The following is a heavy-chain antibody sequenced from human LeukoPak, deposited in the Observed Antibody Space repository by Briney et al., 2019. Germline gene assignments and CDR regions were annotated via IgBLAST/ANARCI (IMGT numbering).Heavy chain of an antibody. V-gene: IGHV3-30-3*01. CDR1: GFTFSSYA. CDR3: ARGLGSGWWGGSDPNWFDP. CDR2: ISYDGNNR. Sequence: KPGRSLRLSCAASGFTFSSYAMHWVRQAPGKGLEWVAVISYDGNNRYYADSVKGRFTNSRDNSKNTLYVQMNSLRADDTAVYYCARGLGSGWWGGSDPNWFDPWGQGTLVTVSS. J-gene: IGHJ5*02. D-gene: IGHD6-19*01.